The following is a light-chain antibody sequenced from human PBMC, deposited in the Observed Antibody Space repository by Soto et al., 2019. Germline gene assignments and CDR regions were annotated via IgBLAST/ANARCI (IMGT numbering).Light chain of an antibody. CDR1: QSVVGGY. CDR3: QQYGKSPS. Sequence: EIVLTHSPDTLSLSPVGSATLYCGASQSVVGGYLAWYQQKPGLAPRLLIYDTSYRATGIPDRFSGSGSGTDFTLTITRVEPEDFAVYHCQQYGKSPSFGQGTRWIS. J-gene: IGKJ1*01. V-gene: IGKV3D-20*01. CDR2: DTS.